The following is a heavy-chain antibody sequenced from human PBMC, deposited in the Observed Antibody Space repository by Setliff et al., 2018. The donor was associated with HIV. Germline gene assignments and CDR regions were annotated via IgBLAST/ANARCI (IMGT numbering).Heavy chain of an antibody. D-gene: IGHD1-7*01. Sequence: GGSLRLSCLASGMTFSDAWMTWVRQAPGKGLEWVGRIKSKTDGGTTDYAAPVKGRFTISRDDSKSVAYLQMSSLKTEDTAVYYCTSWTGTSRFDYWGQGTLVTVSS. CDR2: IKSKTDGGTT. V-gene: IGHV3-15*01. CDR3: TSWTGTSRFDY. J-gene: IGHJ4*02. CDR1: GMTFSDAW.